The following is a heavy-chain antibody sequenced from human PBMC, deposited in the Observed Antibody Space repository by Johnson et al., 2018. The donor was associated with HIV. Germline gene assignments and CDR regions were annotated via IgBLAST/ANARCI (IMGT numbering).Heavy chain of an antibody. CDR3: ARGSWSSGSYGIWYAFDI. J-gene: IGHJ3*02. CDR1: EFSFSTYA. D-gene: IGHD1-26*01. V-gene: IGHV3-30*04. CDR2: ISYDGSNK. Sequence: QVQLVESGGGVVQPGRSLRLSCVASEFSFSTYALHWVRQAPGEGLEWVAVISYDGSNKYYADSVKGRFTISRDNSKNTLYLQMNSLRAEDTAVYYCARGSWSSGSYGIWYAFDIWGQGTKVTVSS.